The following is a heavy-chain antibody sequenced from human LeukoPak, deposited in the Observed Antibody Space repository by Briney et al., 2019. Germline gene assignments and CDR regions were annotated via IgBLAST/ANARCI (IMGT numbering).Heavy chain of an antibody. CDR3: ARDLGGVVVPAANWFDP. D-gene: IGHD2-2*01. CDR1: GGSISSYY. Sequence: SETLSLTCTVSGGSISSYYWSWIRQPPGKGLEWIGYIYYSGSTNYNPSLKSRVTISVDTSKNQFSLKLSSVTAADTAVYYCARDLGGVVVPAANWFDPWGQGTLVTVSS. V-gene: IGHV4-59*01. CDR2: IYYSGST. J-gene: IGHJ5*02.